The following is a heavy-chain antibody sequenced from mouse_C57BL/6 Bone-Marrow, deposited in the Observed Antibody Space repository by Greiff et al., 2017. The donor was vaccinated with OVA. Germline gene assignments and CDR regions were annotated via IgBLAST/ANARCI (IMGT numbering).Heavy chain of an antibody. CDR3: ARGTTVGPYFDY. D-gene: IGHD1-1*01. CDR2: ISYDGSN. V-gene: IGHV3-6*01. CDR1: GYSITSGYY. J-gene: IGHJ2*01. Sequence: VQLKESGPGLVKPSQSLSLTCSVTGYSITSGYYWNWIRQFPGNKLEWMGYISYDGSNNYNPSLKNRISITRDTSKNQFFLKLNSVTTEDTATYYCARGTTVGPYFDYWGQGTTLTVSS.